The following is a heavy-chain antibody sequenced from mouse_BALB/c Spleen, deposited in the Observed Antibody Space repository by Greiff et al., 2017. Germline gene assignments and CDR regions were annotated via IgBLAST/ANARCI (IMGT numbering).Heavy chain of an antibody. CDR3: ARRAMINGMDY. Sequence: QVQLQQSGAELMKPGASVKISCKATGYKFSSYWIEWVKQRPGHGLEWIGEILPGSGSTNYNEKFKGKATFTADTSSNTAYMQLTSLTSEDSSVYYWARRAMINGMDYWGQGTSVTVSS. CDR1: GYKFSSYW. J-gene: IGHJ4*01. CDR2: ILPGSGST. D-gene: IGHD2-4*01. V-gene: IGHV1-9*01.